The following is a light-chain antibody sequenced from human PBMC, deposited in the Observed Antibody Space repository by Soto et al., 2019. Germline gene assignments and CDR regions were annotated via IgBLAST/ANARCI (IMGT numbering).Light chain of an antibody. CDR3: QSYDSNLKSWV. J-gene: IGLJ3*02. CDR1: SSNIGAGYD. V-gene: IGLV1-40*01. CDR2: ANS. Sequence: QSVLTQPPSVSGAPGQRVTISCTGSSSNIGAGYDVHWYKQLPGTAPKVVVYANSNRPSGVPDRFSGSKSGTSASLAITGLQAEDEADYYCQSYDSNLKSWVFGGGTQLTVL.